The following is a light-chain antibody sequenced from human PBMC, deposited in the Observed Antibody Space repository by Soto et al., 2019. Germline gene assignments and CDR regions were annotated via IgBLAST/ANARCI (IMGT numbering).Light chain of an antibody. CDR2: GAS. J-gene: IGKJ3*01. CDR3: QQYNNWPLT. V-gene: IGKV3-15*01. Sequence: EIVMAQSPATLSVSPGERATLSCRASQSVSTNLAWYQQKAGQAPRLLIYGASTRANGIPARFSGSGSGTEFTLTISSLQSEDFAVYYCQQYNNWPLTFGPGTKVDIK. CDR1: QSVSTN.